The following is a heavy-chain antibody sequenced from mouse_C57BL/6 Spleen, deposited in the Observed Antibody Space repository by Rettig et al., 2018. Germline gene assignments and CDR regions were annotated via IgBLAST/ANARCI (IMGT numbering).Heavy chain of an antibody. CDR2: T. J-gene: IGHJ3*01. CDR3: AREGGYDYGFAY. Sequence: TNYNEKFKGKATFTADTSSNTAYMQLSSLTTEDSAIYYCAREGGYDYGFAYWGQGTLVTVSA. V-gene: IGHV1-9*01. D-gene: IGHD2-4*01.